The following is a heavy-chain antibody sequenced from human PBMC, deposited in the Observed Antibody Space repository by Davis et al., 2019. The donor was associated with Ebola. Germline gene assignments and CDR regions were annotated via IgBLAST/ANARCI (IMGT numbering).Heavy chain of an antibody. J-gene: IGHJ4*02. V-gene: IGHV4-61*08. CDR2: IYSSGGT. D-gene: IGHD2-8*01. CDR3: ARVGDFQGVY. CDR1: GGAVSSGGYF. Sequence: PSGTLSLTCSVSGGAVSSGGYFWAWTRQPPGKGLEWIGYIYSSGGTSLSPSLVSRVTILRDTSKNLFSLNLRSLTAADTAVYYCARVGDFQGVYWGQGALVTVSS.